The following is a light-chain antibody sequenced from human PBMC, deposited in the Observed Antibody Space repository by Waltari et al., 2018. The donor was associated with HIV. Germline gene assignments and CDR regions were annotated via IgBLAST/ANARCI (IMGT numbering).Light chain of an antibody. CDR3: VAWDDSLNGPV. V-gene: IGLV1-44*01. J-gene: IGLJ2*01. CDR2: SNK. Sequence: QSVLTQPPSASGTPGQRVTISCSGSSSNIGSNTVNWYQPLPGTAPKLLIYSNKQRPSGVPDRFSGSKSGTSASLAISGLQSEDEADYYCVAWDDSLNGPVFGGGTKLTVL. CDR1: SSNIGSNT.